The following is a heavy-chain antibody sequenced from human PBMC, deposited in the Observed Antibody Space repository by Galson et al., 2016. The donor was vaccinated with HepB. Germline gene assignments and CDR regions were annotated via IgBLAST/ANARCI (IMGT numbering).Heavy chain of an antibody. Sequence: QSGAEVKKPGESLQISCKGSGYSFTSYWIGWVRQMPGKGLEWMGVIYPGDSDIRYSPSFQGQVTFSADKSISTAYLQWSSLKASDTAMYYCARLIGDRSSWFPNWFDPWGQGTLVTVSS. D-gene: IGHD6-13*01. V-gene: IGHV5-51*01. CDR1: GYSFTSYW. CDR2: IYPGDSDI. CDR3: ARLIGDRSSWFPNWFDP. J-gene: IGHJ5*02.